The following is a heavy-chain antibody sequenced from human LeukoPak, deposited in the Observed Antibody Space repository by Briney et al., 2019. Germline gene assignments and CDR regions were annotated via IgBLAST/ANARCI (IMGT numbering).Heavy chain of an antibody. CDR3: ARSNYDFWSGYPSYYYYYYMDV. Sequence: ASVKVSCKVSGYTLTELSMHWVRQAPGKGLEWMGGFDPEDGETIYAQKFQGRVTMTTDTSTSTAYMELRSLRSDDTAVYYCARSNYDFWSGYPSYYYYYYMDVWGKGTTVTVSS. CDR2: FDPEDGET. V-gene: IGHV1-24*01. CDR1: GYTLTELS. J-gene: IGHJ6*03. D-gene: IGHD3-3*01.